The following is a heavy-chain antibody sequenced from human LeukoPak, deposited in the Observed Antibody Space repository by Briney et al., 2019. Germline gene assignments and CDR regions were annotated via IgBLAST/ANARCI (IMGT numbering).Heavy chain of an antibody. CDR1: GFTFSSYW. V-gene: IGHV3-7*01. J-gene: IGHJ4*02. Sequence: PGGSLRLSCAASGFTFSSYWMSWVRQAPGKGLEWVANIKQDGSEKYYVDSVKGRFTISRDNAKNSLYLQMNSLRAEDTAVYYCARDHWVYSSSWYPDGDYWGQGTLVTVSS. CDR2: IKQDGSEK. D-gene: IGHD6-13*01. CDR3: ARDHWVYSSSWYPDGDY.